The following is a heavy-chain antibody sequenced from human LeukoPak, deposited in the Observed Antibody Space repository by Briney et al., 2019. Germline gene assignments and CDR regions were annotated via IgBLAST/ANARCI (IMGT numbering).Heavy chain of an antibody. CDR2: IYYSGST. CDR1: GGSISSSSYY. Sequence: SETLSLTCTVSGGSISSSSYYWGWIRQPPGKGLEWIGSIYYSGSTYYNPSLKSRVTISVDTSKNQFSLKLSSVTAEDTAVYYCARARSTVGATFDYWGQGTLVTVSS. V-gene: IGHV4-39*07. CDR3: ARARSTVGATFDY. D-gene: IGHD1-26*01. J-gene: IGHJ4*02.